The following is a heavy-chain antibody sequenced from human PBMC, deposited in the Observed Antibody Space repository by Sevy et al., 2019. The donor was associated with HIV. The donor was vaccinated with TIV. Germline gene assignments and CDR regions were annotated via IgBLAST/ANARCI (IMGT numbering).Heavy chain of an antibody. V-gene: IGHV4-31*03. CDR3: VREMEGSGTYGMDV. D-gene: IGHD3-10*01. CDR2: IHYSGSP. Sequence: SENLSLTCTVSGGSISSGDSSWSWIRQHPGKCLEWIGYIHYSGSPYYNPSLKSRVTLSVDTSKNQFSLKLTSVTAADTAVYYCVREMEGSGTYGMDVWGQGTTVTVSS. J-gene: IGHJ6*02. CDR1: GGSISSGDSS.